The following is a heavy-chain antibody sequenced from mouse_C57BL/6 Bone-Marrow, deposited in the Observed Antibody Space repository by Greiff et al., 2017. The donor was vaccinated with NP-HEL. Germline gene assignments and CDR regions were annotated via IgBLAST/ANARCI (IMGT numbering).Heavy chain of an antibody. J-gene: IGHJ4*01. D-gene: IGHD3-2*02. CDR1: GFTFSSYA. CDR2: ISSGGDYI. CDR3: TRSDSSGYGDYAMDY. Sequence: EVQLVESGEGLVKPGGSLKLSCAASGFTFSSYAMSWVRQTPEKRLAWVAYISSGGDYIYYADTVKGRFTISRDNARNTLYLQMSSLKSEDTAMYYSTRSDSSGYGDYAMDYWGQGTSVTVSS. V-gene: IGHV5-9-1*02.